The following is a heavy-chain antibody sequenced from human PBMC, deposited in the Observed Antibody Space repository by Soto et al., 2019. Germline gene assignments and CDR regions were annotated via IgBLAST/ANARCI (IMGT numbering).Heavy chain of an antibody. D-gene: IGHD6-19*01. CDR1: GFTFRNYG. J-gene: IGHJ3*02. CDR2: IRSNTFGGTT. CDR3: TTVGTVAAVAVDIGDAFDI. Sequence: PGGSLRLSCAASGFTFRNYGMNWVRQAPGKGLEWIGFIRSNTFGGTTVYAASVKGRFSISRDDSKSVAYLQMNSLKTEDTAVYYCTTVGTVAAVAVDIGDAFDIWGQGTMVTVSS. V-gene: IGHV3-49*04.